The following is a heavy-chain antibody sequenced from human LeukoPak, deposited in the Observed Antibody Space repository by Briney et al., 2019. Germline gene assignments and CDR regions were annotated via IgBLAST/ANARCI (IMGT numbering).Heavy chain of an antibody. J-gene: IGHJ4*02. V-gene: IGHV3-23*01. D-gene: IGHD6-19*01. CDR1: GFTFSSYA. Sequence: PGGSLRLSCAASGFTFSSYAMTWVRQAPGKGLEWVSAISASDGSTYYVDSVKGRFTISRDFSKNTPFLQMNSLRAEDTAVYYCAKLTSGWFEDFWGQGTLVTVSS. CDR2: ISASDGST. CDR3: AKLTSGWFEDF.